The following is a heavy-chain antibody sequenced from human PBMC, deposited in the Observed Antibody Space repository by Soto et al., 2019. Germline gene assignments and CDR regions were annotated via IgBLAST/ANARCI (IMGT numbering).Heavy chain of an antibody. CDR3: TTQFFLSSRKPPEDV. CDR1: GFTFGNYA. CDR2: LSGSSLNT. V-gene: IGHV3-23*01. J-gene: IGHJ6*02. Sequence: PGGSLRLSCEASGFTFGNYAMTWVRQGPGRGLEWVSALSGSSLNTYYADSVKGRFTISRDNSKNTMYLEMNSLRVGDTAVYYCTTQFFLSSRKPPEDVWGQGTPVTVSS.